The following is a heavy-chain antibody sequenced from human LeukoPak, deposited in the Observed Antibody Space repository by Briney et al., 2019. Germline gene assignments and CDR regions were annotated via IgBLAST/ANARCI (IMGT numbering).Heavy chain of an antibody. CDR3: ARGKDYAFDY. J-gene: IGHJ4*02. Sequence: GGSLRLSCAASGFTLSDYYMSWIRQAPGKGLEWVSHITSSSRAIYYADSVKGRFTISRDNAKNSLYLQMNSLRDEDTAVYYCARGKDYAFDYWGQGTLVTVSS. V-gene: IGHV3-11*04. D-gene: IGHD3-16*01. CDR2: ITSSSRAI. CDR1: GFTLSDYY.